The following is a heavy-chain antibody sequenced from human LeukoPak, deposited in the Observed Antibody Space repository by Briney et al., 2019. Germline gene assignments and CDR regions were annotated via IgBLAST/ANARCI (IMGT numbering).Heavy chain of an antibody. CDR3: AKLLSGSYVIFDAFNV. V-gene: IGHV3-30*02. D-gene: IGHD3-16*01. J-gene: IGHJ3*01. Sequence: GGSLRLSCAASRFTFSNYAMNWVRQAPGKGLEWLSFIRYDGANRYYAESVKGRFTISRDNSRNTLYLQMNSLRVEDTAVYYCAKLLSGSYVIFDAFNVWGQGTMVTVSS. CDR1: RFTFSNYA. CDR2: IRYDGANR.